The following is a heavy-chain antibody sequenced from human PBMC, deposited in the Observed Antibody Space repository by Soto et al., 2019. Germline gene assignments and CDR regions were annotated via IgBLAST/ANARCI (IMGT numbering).Heavy chain of an antibody. CDR2: IYTSGST. CDR1: GGSISSYY. J-gene: IGHJ4*02. CDR3: ARGRWLQWEIVYYFDY. D-gene: IGHD1-26*01. V-gene: IGHV4-4*07. Sequence: SETLSLTCTVSGGSISSYYWSWIRQPAGKGLEWIGRIYTSGSTNYNPSLKSRVTMSVGTSKNQFPLKLSSVTAADTAVYYCARGRWLQWEIVYYFDYWGQGTPVTVS.